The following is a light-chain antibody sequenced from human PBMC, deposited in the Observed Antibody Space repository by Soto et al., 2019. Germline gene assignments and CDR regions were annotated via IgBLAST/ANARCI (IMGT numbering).Light chain of an antibody. Sequence: HSVLTQPASVSGSPGQSITISCTGTSSDVGGYNYVSWYQQHPGKAPKLLIYEVSHRPSGVSNRFSGSKSGNTASLTISGLQAEDEADYYCTSYTSSDSLLYVFGTGTKVTVL. CDR2: EVS. J-gene: IGLJ1*01. CDR3: TSYTSSDSLLYV. CDR1: SSDVGGYNY. V-gene: IGLV2-14*01.